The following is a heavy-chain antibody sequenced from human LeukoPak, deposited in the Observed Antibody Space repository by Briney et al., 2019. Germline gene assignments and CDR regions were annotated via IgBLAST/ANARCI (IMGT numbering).Heavy chain of an antibody. Sequence: SETLSLTCTVSSGSISNYYWSWMRQPPGKGLEWLGYISYSASSNYNPSLKSRVSISVDTSKNQFSLKLSSVTAADTAVYYCAREGSGSTLDYWGQGTLVTVSS. D-gene: IGHD3-10*01. V-gene: IGHV4-59*01. CDR1: SGSISNYY. J-gene: IGHJ4*02. CDR2: ISYSASS. CDR3: AREGSGSTLDY.